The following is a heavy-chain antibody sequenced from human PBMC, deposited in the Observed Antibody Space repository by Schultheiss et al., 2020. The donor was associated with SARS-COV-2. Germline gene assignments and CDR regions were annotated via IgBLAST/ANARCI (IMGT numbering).Heavy chain of an antibody. CDR1: GFTFDDYA. CDR3: ARENPGYSSSNVGTASFDY. V-gene: IGHV3-13*01. CDR2: IGTAGDT. Sequence: GGSLRLSCAASGFTFDDYAMHWVRQAPGKGLEWVSAIGTAGDTYYPGSVKGRFTISRDNGKNSVYLKMNRLRAEDTAVYYCARENPGYSSSNVGTASFDYWGQGTLVTVSS. J-gene: IGHJ4*02. D-gene: IGHD6-13*01.